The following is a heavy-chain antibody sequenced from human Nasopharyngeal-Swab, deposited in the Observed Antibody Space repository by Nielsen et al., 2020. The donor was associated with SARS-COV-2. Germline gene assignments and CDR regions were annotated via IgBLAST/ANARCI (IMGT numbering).Heavy chain of an antibody. CDR2: INTNTGNP. J-gene: IGHJ4*02. Sequence: ASVKASCKASGYTFTSYAMNWLRQAPGQGLEWMGWINTNTGNPTYAQGFTGRFVFSLDTSVSTAYLQISSLKAEDTAVYYCARGTSSRYFDWLLIGDFDYWGQGTLVTVSS. CDR1: GYTFTSYA. V-gene: IGHV7-4-1*02. D-gene: IGHD3-9*01. CDR3: ARGTSSRYFDWLLIGDFDY.